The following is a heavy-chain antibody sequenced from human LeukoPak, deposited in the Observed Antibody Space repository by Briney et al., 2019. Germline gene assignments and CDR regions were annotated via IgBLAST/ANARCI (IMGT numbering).Heavy chain of an antibody. CDR2: IYRSGST. J-gene: IGHJ3*02. CDR3: ARAYYYDSSGYYYRPPAFDI. D-gene: IGHD3-22*01. CDR1: RGSISSNTW. V-gene: IGHV4-4*02. Sequence: PSETLSLTCAVSRGSISSNTWWSWVRQPPGKGLEWIGEIYRSGSTHYNPSLKSRVTISVDKTKNQFSLKLTSVTAADTAVYYCARAYYYDSSGYYYRPPAFDIWGQGTMVTVSS.